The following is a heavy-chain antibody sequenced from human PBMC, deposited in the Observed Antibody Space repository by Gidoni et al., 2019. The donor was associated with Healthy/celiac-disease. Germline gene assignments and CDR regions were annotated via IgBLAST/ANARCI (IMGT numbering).Heavy chain of an antibody. CDR2: ISYDGSNK. CDR1: GFTFSSYA. V-gene: IGHV3-30-3*01. Sequence: QVQLVESGGGVVQPGRSLRLSCAASGFTFSSYAMHWVRQAPGKGLEWVAVISYDGSNKYYADSVKGRFTISRDNSKNTLYLQMNSLRAEDTAVYYCARPYDSSAESGAFDIWGQGTMVTVFS. CDR3: ARPYDSSAESGAFDI. D-gene: IGHD3-22*01. J-gene: IGHJ3*02.